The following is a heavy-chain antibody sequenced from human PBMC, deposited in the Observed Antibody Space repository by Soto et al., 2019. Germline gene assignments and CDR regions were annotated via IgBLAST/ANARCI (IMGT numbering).Heavy chain of an antibody. CDR1: GFTFSSYV. Sequence: GGSLRLSCAASGFTFSSYVMHWVRQAPGKGLELVAVISYDASKKYYADSVKGRFIISRDKSKNIVYLQMNSLRTEDTAVYYCATGAQGPNDYWGQGILVTVSS. V-gene: IGHV3-30*03. CDR2: ISYDASKK. CDR3: ATGAQGPNDY. J-gene: IGHJ4*02.